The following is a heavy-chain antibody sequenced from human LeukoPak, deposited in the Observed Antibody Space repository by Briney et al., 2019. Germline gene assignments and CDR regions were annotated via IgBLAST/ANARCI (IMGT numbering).Heavy chain of an antibody. V-gene: IGHV3-33*06. CDR2: IWYDGSNK. CDR3: AKEGSSWSSSDFDY. D-gene: IGHD6-13*01. Sequence: GGSLRLSCAASGFTFSSYGMHWVRQAPGKGLEWVAVIWYDGSNKYYADSVKGRFTISRDNSKNTLYLQTNSLRAEDTAVYYCAKEGSSWSSSDFDYWGQGTLVTVSS. J-gene: IGHJ4*02. CDR1: GFTFSSYG.